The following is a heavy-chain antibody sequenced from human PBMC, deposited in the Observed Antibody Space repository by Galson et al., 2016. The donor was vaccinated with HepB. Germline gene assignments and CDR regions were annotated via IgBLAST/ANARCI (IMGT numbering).Heavy chain of an antibody. Sequence: SLRLSCAASGYTFDEYAMHWARQVPGQGLEWVARICGDGGVTYYAHSVKGRFTISRDNSKTSLYLQMNTLRTEDTALYYCAKGDGGYYLVVDSWGQGTLVTVSS. J-gene: IGHJ4*02. CDR2: ICGDGGVT. D-gene: IGHD4-17*01. V-gene: IGHV3-43*02. CDR1: GYTFDEYA. CDR3: AKGDGGYYLVVDS.